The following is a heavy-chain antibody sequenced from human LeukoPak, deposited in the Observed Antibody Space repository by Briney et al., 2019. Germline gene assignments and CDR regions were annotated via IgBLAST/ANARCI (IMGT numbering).Heavy chain of an antibody. CDR2: IYHSGST. D-gene: IGHD4-17*01. CDR1: GGSITNNW. V-gene: IGHV4-4*02. J-gene: IGHJ4*02. CDR3: ARNGYYSVDY. Sequence: SETLSLTCVVSGGSITNNWWSWVRQPPGKGLEWIGEIYHSGSTTYNPSLKSRVTISIDTSKTQFSLKLSSVTAADTAVYYCARNGYYSVDYWGRGTLVTVSS.